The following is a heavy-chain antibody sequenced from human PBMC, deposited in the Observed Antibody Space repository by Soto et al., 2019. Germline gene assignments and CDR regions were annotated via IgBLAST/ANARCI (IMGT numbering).Heavy chain of an antibody. V-gene: IGHV4-30-4*08. CDR2: IYKSATT. Sequence: LSLTCSVSGDSISTVDYFWAWIRQPPGQALEYIGYIYKSATTYYNPSFESRVAISLDTSKSQFSLNVTSVTAADTAVYFCARGRYCLTGRCFPNWFDSWGQGTLVTVS. CDR3: ARGRYCLTGRCFPNWFDS. D-gene: IGHD2-15*01. J-gene: IGHJ5*01. CDR1: GDSISTVDYF.